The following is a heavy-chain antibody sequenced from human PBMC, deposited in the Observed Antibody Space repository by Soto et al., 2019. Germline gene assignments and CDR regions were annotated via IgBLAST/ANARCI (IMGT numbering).Heavy chain of an antibody. D-gene: IGHD6-13*01. CDR3: AKVSTSRGAAAGSFDY. Sequence: GGSLRLSCAASGFTFSSYAMSWVRQAPGKGLEWVSAISGSGGSTYYADSVKGRFTISRDNSKNTLYLQMNSLRAEDTAVYYSAKVSTSRGAAAGSFDYWGQGTLVPVSS. V-gene: IGHV3-23*01. CDR1: GFTFSSYA. CDR2: ISGSGGST. J-gene: IGHJ4*02.